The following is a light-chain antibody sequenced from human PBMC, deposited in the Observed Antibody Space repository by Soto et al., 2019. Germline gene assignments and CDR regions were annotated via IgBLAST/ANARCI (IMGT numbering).Light chain of an antibody. J-gene: IGKJ5*01. CDR3: QQYGRSIT. CDR1: QRISSNY. V-gene: IGKV3-20*01. CDR2: GAS. Sequence: EIVLTQCPCPLSLSPGERATLSCRASQRISSNYLAWFQQKPGQAPSLLIYGASSRATGIPDRFSGSGSGTDFTLTISRLEPEECAVYYCQQYGRSITFGQGTRLE.